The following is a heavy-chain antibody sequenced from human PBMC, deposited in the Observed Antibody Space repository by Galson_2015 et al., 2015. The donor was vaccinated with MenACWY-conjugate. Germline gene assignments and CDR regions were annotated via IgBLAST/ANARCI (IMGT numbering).Heavy chain of an antibody. CDR2: ISGSGGST. CDR1: GFTFSSYA. D-gene: IGHD6-6*01. CDR3: AKDVQYSSSSFFDY. J-gene: IGHJ4*02. V-gene: IGHV3-23*01. Sequence: SLRLSCAASGFTFSSYAMSWVRQAPGKGQEWVSAISGSGGSTYYADSVKGRFTISRDNSKNTLYLQVNSLRAEDTAVYYCAKDVQYSSSSFFDYGGQGTLVTVSS.